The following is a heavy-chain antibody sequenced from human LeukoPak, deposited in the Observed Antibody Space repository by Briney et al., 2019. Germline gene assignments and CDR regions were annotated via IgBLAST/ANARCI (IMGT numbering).Heavy chain of an antibody. V-gene: IGHV3-7*01. Sequence: PGGSLRLSCAVSGFSFTNYWMSWVRQAPGMGLEWVAIINQDGSERYYVDSVKGRFTVSRDSAKNSLYLQMNSLRVEDTAVYYCARDKITGASTNDYWGQGTLVTVSS. CDR3: ARDKITGASTNDY. CDR2: INQDGSER. J-gene: IGHJ4*02. CDR1: GFSFTNYW. D-gene: IGHD1-14*01.